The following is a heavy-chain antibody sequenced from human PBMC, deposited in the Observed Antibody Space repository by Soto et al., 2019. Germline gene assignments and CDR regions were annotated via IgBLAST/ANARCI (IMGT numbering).Heavy chain of an antibody. CDR2: IIPIFGTA. V-gene: IGHV1-69*13. D-gene: IGHD3-10*01. Sequence: GASVKVSCKASGGTLSSYAISWVRQAPGQGLEWMGGIIPIFGTANYAQKFQGRVTITADESTSTAYMELSSLRSEDTAVYYCAIDGSGSPYFDYWGQGTLVTVSS. CDR3: AIDGSGSPYFDY. CDR1: GGTLSSYA. J-gene: IGHJ4*02.